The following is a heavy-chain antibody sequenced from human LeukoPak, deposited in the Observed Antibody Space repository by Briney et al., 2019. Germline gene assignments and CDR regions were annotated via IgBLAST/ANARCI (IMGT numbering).Heavy chain of an antibody. CDR1: AFTFSTYS. CDR2: ISYDGPNK. D-gene: IGHD6-19*01. V-gene: IGHV3-30*04. J-gene: IGHJ4*02. CDR3: ARGIVVAGRFDY. Sequence: PGGSLRLSCAASAFTFSTYSMHWVRQAPGKGLEWVAAISYDGPNKNYADSVKGRFTISRDNSKNTLYLQMNSLRAEDMAVYYCARGIVVAGRFDYWGQGTLVTVSS.